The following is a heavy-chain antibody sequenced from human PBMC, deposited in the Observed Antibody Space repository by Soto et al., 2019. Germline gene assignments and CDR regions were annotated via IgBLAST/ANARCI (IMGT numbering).Heavy chain of an antibody. CDR2: ISAYNGNT. V-gene: IGHV1-18*04. J-gene: IGHJ4*02. CDR1: GYTFTSYG. CDR3: ARDNYYDRSESRIYY. D-gene: IGHD3-22*01. Sequence: ASVKVSCKASGYTFTSYGISWVRQAPGQGLEWMGWISAYNGNTNYAQKLQGRVTMTTDTSTSTAYMELRSLRSDDTAVYYCARDNYYDRSESRIYYCGQGTLVTVSS.